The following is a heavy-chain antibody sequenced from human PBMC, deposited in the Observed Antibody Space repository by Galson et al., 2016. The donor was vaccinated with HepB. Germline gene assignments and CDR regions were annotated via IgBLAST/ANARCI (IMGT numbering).Heavy chain of an antibody. V-gene: IGHV3-48*03. Sequence: SLRLSCAGSGFTFSRYNMNWVRQAPGKGLEWLADISISGSTVYYADSVKGRFTISRDNDKNSVYLQMDSLRDEDTAVYYCAREADFYDSTGVFPPFAYWGQGILVTVSS. CDR2: ISISGSTV. CDR3: AREADFYDSTGVFPPFAY. D-gene: IGHD3-22*01. J-gene: IGHJ4*02. CDR1: GFTFSRYN.